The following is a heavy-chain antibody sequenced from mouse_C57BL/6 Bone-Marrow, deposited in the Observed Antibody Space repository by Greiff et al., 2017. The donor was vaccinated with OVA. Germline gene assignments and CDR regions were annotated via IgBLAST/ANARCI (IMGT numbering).Heavy chain of an antibody. Sequence: EVQLQESGAELVKPGASVKLSCTASGFNIKDDYMHWVKQRPEQGLEWIGWIDPENGDTEYASKFQGKATITAATSSNTAYLQLSSLTSEDTAVYYCTTAGRQWYFDYWGQGTTLTVSS. CDR1: GFNIKDDY. V-gene: IGHV14-4*01. CDR2: IDPENGDT. CDR3: TTAGRQWYFDY. D-gene: IGHD1-3*01. J-gene: IGHJ2*01.